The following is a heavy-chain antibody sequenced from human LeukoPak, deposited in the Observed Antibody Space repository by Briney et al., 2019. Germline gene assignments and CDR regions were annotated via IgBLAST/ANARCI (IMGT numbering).Heavy chain of an antibody. CDR3: ARDLTSMTTVTTGFDY. J-gene: IGHJ4*02. V-gene: IGHV3-30*02. CDR1: GFTFSSYG. Sequence: GGSLRLSCAASGFTFSSYGMHWVRQAPGKGLEWVAFIRYDGSNKYYADSVKGRFTISRDNSKNTLYLQMNSLRAEDTAVYYCARDLTSMTTVTTGFDYWGQRTLVTVSS. CDR2: IRYDGSNK. D-gene: IGHD4-17*01.